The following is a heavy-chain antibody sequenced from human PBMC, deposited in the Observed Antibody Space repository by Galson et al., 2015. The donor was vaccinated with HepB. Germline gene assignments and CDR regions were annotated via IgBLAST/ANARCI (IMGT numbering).Heavy chain of an antibody. CDR2: MWYEGSNK. Sequence: SLRLSCAASGFIFNNYGMHWVRQAPGKGLEWVAIMWYEGSNKYYADSVKGRFTISRDNSKNTLYLQLNSVRAEDTAVYYCTRDQGGRGAARHYFDFWGQGTLVTVSS. CDR1: GFIFNNYG. D-gene: IGHD6-6*01. J-gene: IGHJ4*02. CDR3: TRDQGGRGAARHYFDF. V-gene: IGHV3-33*01.